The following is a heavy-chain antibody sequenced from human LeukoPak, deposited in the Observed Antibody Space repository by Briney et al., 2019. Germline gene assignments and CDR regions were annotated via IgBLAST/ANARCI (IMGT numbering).Heavy chain of an antibody. J-gene: IGHJ4*02. CDR2: ITYDGSNK. D-gene: IGHD3-22*01. Sequence: PGRSLRLSCAASGFTLSSYAIHWVRQAPRKGLEGVALITYDGSNKDYVDSVKGRFTIDRDNSMNTLYMQMNSLRAEDKAVYYCARDKDYYDSSGYHALEYWRQGALVTVSS. CDR1: GFTLSSYA. V-gene: IGHV3-30*04. CDR3: ARDKDYYDSSGYHALEY.